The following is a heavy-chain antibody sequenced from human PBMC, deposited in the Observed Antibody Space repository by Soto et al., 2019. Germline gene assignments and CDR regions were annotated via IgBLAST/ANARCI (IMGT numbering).Heavy chain of an antibody. CDR2: IHHGGST. V-gene: IGHV4-4*02. J-gene: IGHJ6*02. D-gene: IGHD2-2*03. CDR3: ARLNGYCVSTSCHGYYGMDV. CDR1: GGSITSTNW. Sequence: NPSETLSLTCDVSGGSITSTNWWTWVRQSPREGLEWIGEIHHGGSTNYNPSLKSRVLISVDKSKNQFSLKLTSATAADTAVDYCARLNGYCVSTSCHGYYGMDVWGQGTTVTVSS.